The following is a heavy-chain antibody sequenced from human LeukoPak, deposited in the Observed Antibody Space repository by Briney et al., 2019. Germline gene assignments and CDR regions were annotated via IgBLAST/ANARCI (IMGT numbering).Heavy chain of an antibody. CDR1: GFTFSSYS. J-gene: IGHJ4*02. CDR3: ARVRGRRWLQFGIDY. V-gene: IGHV3-21*01. D-gene: IGHD5-24*01. Sequence: GGSLRLSCAASGFTFSSYSMNWVRQAPGKGLEWVSSISSSSYIYYADSVKGRFTISRDNAKNSLYLQMNSLRAEDTAVYYCARVRGRRWLQFGIDYWGQGTLVTVSS. CDR2: ISSSSYI.